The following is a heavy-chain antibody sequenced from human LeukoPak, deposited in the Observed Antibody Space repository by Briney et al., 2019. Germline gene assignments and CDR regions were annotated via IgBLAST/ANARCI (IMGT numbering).Heavy chain of an antibody. Sequence: SETLSLTCTVSGGSISSSSYYWGWIRQPPGKGLEWIGSIYYSGSTYYNPSLKSRVTISVGTSKNQFSLKLSSVTAADTAVYYCARGGVGATGGYYYGMDVWGQGTTVTVSS. CDR1: GGSISSSSYY. CDR2: IYYSGST. J-gene: IGHJ6*02. CDR3: ARGGVGATGGYYYGMDV. V-gene: IGHV4-39*07. D-gene: IGHD1-26*01.